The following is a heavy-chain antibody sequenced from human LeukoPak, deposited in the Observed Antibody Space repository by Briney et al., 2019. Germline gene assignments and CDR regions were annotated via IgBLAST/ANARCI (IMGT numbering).Heavy chain of an antibody. V-gene: IGHV3-23*01. Sequence: GGSLRLSCAASGFTFSIYAMSWVRQAPGKGLEWVSAISGSGSSTYYADSVKGRFTISRDNSKNTLYLQMNYLRAKDTAVYYCAKDISYGFDYWGQGTLVTVSS. CDR1: GFTFSIYA. J-gene: IGHJ4*02. CDR2: ISGSGSST. D-gene: IGHD5-18*01. CDR3: AKDISYGFDY.